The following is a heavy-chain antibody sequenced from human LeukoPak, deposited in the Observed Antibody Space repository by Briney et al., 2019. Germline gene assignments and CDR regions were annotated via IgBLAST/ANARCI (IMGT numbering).Heavy chain of an antibody. V-gene: IGHV1-18*01. CDR3: ARSFPFIVETRDAFDI. J-gene: IGHJ3*02. CDR1: GYTFTSYD. CDR2: ISAHNGNT. Sequence: GASVKVSCKASGYTFTSYDINWVRQATGQGLEWMGWISAHNGNTNYAQKLQGRVTMTTDTSTSTAYMELRSLRSDDTAVYYCARSFPFIVETRDAFDIWGQGTMVTVSS. D-gene: IGHD1-26*01.